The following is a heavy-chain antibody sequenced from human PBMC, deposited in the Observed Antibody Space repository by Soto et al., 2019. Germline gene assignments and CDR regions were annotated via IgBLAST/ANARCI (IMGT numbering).Heavy chain of an antibody. V-gene: IGHV1-18*04. CDR3: ARVAAGTRGYYYYGMDV. CDR2: ISAYNGNT. CDR1: GYTFTGYY. Sequence: ASVKVSCKASGYTFTGYYMRWVRQAPGQGLEWMGWISAYNGNTNYAQKLQGRVTMTTDTSTSTAYMELRSLRSDDTAVYYCARVAAGTRGYYYYGMDVWGQGTTVTVSS. D-gene: IGHD6-13*01. J-gene: IGHJ6*02.